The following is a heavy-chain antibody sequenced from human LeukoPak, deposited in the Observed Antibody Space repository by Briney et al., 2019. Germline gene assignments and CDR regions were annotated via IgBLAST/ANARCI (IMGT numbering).Heavy chain of an antibody. Sequence: GGSLRLSCAASGFTFSSYAMHWVRQAPGKGLEWVAVISYDGSNKYYADSVRGRFTISRDNSKNTLYLQMNSLRAEDTAVYYCARELGEYYYDSSGYCFDYWGQGTLVTVSS. V-gene: IGHV3-30-3*01. D-gene: IGHD3-22*01. J-gene: IGHJ4*02. CDR2: ISYDGSNK. CDR1: GFTFSSYA. CDR3: ARELGEYYYDSSGYCFDY.